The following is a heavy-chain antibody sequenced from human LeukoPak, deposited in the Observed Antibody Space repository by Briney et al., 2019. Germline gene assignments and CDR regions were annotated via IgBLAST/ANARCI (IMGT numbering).Heavy chain of an antibody. D-gene: IGHD5-12*01. CDR2: ISYDGSNK. J-gene: IGHJ4*02. Sequence: PGGSLRLSCAASGFTFSSYAMHWVRQAPGKGLEWVAVISYDGSNKYYADSVKGRFTISRDNSKNTLYLQMNSLRAEDTAVYYCARDNVGLPDCWGQGTLVTVSS. CDR1: GFTFSSYA. V-gene: IGHV3-30*01. CDR3: ARDNVGLPDC.